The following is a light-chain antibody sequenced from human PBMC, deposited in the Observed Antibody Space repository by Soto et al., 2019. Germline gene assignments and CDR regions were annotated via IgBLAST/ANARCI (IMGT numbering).Light chain of an antibody. CDR3: QQYGSSLSIT. CDR2: GAS. CDR1: QRVSSSY. J-gene: IGKJ5*01. Sequence: EIVLMQSPGTLSLSPGERATLSCRASQRVSSSYLAWYQQKPGQAPRLLIFGASSRATGIPDRFSGSGSGTDFTLTISRLEAEDFAVYYCQQYGSSLSITFGQGTRLEIK. V-gene: IGKV3-20*01.